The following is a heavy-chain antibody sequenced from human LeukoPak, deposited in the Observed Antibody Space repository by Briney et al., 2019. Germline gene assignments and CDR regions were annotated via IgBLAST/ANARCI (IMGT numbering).Heavy chain of an antibody. D-gene: IGHD3-22*01. CDR3: AKGRTYYYDSSGYNDAFDI. Sequence: GGSLRLSCAASGFTVSSNYMSWVRQAPGKGLEWVSVIYSGGSTYYADSVKGRFTISRDNSKNTLYLQMNSLRAEDTAVYYCAKGRTYYYDSSGYNDAFDIWGQGTMVTVSS. V-gene: IGHV3-66*01. CDR2: IYSGGST. CDR1: GFTVSSNY. J-gene: IGHJ3*02.